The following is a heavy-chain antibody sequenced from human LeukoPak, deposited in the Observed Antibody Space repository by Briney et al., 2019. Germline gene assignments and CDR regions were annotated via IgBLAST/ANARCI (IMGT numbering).Heavy chain of an antibody. D-gene: IGHD4-23*01. CDR2: INSDGSRT. J-gene: IGHJ4*02. V-gene: IGHV3-74*01. CDR1: GFTFSSYW. Sequence: GGSLRLSCAASGFTFSSYWMHWVRQAPGKGLVWVSRINSDGSRTSYADSVKGRFTISRDNAKNTLYLQMNSLRAEDTAVYYCARGAEPYGGIDYWGQGSLVTVSS. CDR3: ARGAEPYGGIDY.